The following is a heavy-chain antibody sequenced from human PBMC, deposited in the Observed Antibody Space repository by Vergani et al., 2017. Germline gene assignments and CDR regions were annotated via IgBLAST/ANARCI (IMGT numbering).Heavy chain of an antibody. D-gene: IGHD3-10*01. CDR1: GFTFSSYW. CDR2: IKQDGSEK. Sequence: VQLVESGGGVVQPGRSLRLSCAASGFTFSSYWMSWVRQAPGKGLEWVANIKQDGSEKYYVDSVKGRFTISRDNAKNSLYLQMNSLRAEDTAVYYCARDDLWFGESWFDPWGQGTLVTVSS. V-gene: IGHV3-7*01. CDR3: ARDDLWFGESWFDP. J-gene: IGHJ5*02.